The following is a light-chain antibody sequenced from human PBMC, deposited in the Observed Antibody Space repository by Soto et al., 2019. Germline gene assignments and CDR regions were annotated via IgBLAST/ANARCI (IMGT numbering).Light chain of an antibody. CDR2: GNS. J-gene: IGLJ3*02. CDR3: QSYDRSRRV. V-gene: IGLV1-40*01. Sequence: QSVLTQPPSVSGAPGQRVTISCTGSTSIIGAGYDVHWYQQLPGTAPKLLIYGNSNRPSGVPDRFSGSKSGTSASLAITGLQAEDEADYYCQSYDRSRRVFGGGTKLAVL. CDR1: TSIIGAGYD.